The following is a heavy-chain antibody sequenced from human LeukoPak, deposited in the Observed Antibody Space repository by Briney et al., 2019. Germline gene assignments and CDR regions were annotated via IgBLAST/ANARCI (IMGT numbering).Heavy chain of an antibody. J-gene: IGHJ4*02. D-gene: IGHD4-17*01. CDR1: GGSISSYY. CDR2: IYYSGST. V-gene: IGHV4-59*01. Sequence: SETLSLTCTVSGGSISSYYWSWIRQPPGKGLEWIGYIYYSGSTNYNPSLKSRVTISVDTSKNQFSLKLSSVTAADTAVYYCARGGDPPYCFDYWGQGTLVTVSS. CDR3: ARGGDPPYCFDY.